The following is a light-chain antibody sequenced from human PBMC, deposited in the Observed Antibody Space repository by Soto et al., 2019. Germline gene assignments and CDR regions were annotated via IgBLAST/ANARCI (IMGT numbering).Light chain of an antibody. Sequence: ETVLTQSPGTLSLSTGERVTLSCRASQSVCSRCFAWYQQKPGQSPRLLIYGASTRATGIPDRFSGSGSGTDFTLTISRLEPEDFAVYYCQHYGTTPWTFGQGNKGGIK. CDR2: GAS. J-gene: IGKJ1*01. V-gene: IGKV3-20*01. CDR1: QSVCSRC. CDR3: QHYGTTPWT.